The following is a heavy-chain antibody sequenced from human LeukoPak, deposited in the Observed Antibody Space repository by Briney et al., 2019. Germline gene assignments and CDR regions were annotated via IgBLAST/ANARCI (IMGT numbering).Heavy chain of an antibody. V-gene: IGHV3-43*02. CDR2: ISGDGDSS. D-gene: IGHD6-13*01. Sequence: GGSLRLSCAASGFTFDDYAMHWVRQAPGKGLEWLALISGDGDSSYYADSVKGRFTISRDNRKYSLYLQMNSLRTEDTAFYYCAKDSLEAAGNFDYWGQGTLVTVSS. CDR1: GFTFDDYA. CDR3: AKDSLEAAGNFDY. J-gene: IGHJ4*02.